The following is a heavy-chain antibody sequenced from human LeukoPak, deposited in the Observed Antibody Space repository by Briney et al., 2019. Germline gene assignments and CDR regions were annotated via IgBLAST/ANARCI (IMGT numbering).Heavy chain of an antibody. CDR3: ARSYEYSRTYYFDY. Sequence: ASVKVSCKVSGYTLTELSMHWVRQAPGQGLEWMGWINPNSGGTNYAQKFQGRVTMTRDTSISTAYMELSRLRSDDTAVYYCARSYEYSRTYYFDYWGQGTLVTVSS. D-gene: IGHD6-6*01. V-gene: IGHV1-2*02. J-gene: IGHJ4*02. CDR2: INPNSGGT. CDR1: GYTLTELS.